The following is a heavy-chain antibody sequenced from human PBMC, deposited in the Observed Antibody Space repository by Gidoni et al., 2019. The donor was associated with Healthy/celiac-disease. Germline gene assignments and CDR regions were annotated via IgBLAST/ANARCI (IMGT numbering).Heavy chain of an antibody. CDR2: ISSSSSYI. J-gene: IGHJ3*02. CDR3: ARRSGTRAFDI. Sequence: EVQLVESGGGLVKPGGSMRLSCAASGFTFSSYRMNWVRQAPGKGLECVLSISSSSSYIYYADSVKGRFTISRDNAKNSLYLQMNSLRAEDTAVYYFARRSGTRAFDIWGQGTMVTVSS. V-gene: IGHV3-21*01. CDR1: GFTFSSYR. D-gene: IGHD1-1*01.